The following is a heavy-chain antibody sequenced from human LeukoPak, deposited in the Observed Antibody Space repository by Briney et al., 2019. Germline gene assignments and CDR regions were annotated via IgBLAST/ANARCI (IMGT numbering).Heavy chain of an antibody. D-gene: IGHD3-3*01. J-gene: IGHJ6*03. Sequence: ASVKVSCKASGYTFTGYYMHWVRQAPGQGLEWMGWINPNSGGTNYAQKFQGRVTMTRDTSISTAYMELSRLRSDDMAVYYCARAVGRFLEWLFDYYMDVWGKGTTVTVSS. CDR1: GYTFTGYY. V-gene: IGHV1-2*02. CDR2: INPNSGGT. CDR3: ARAVGRFLEWLFDYYMDV.